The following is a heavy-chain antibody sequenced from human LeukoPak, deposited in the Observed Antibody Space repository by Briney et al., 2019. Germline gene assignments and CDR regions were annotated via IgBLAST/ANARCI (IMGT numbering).Heavy chain of an antibody. CDR2: SSGSGGST. Sequence: PGGSLRLSCAASGFTFSSYAMSGVRQAPGKGLEWASASSGSGGSTYYADSVKGRFTISRDNSKNTLYLQMNSLRAEDTAVYYCAKARDSSGWYPGYFDYWGQGTLVTVSS. V-gene: IGHV3-23*01. CDR3: AKARDSSGWYPGYFDY. CDR1: GFTFSSYA. D-gene: IGHD6-19*01. J-gene: IGHJ4*02.